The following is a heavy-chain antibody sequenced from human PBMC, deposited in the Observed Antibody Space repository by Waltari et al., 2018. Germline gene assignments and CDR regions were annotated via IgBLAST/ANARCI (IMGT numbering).Heavy chain of an antibody. V-gene: IGHV3-23*03. CDR3: AKDLSPIAAAGTDY. J-gene: IGHJ4*02. D-gene: IGHD6-13*01. CDR2: IYSGGST. Sequence: EVQLLESGGGLVQPGGSLSLSCAASGFTFISYAMLWVRQAPGKGLEWVSVIYSGGSTYYADSVKGRFTISRDNSKNTLYLQMNSLRAEDTAVYYCAKDLSPIAAAGTDYWGQGTLVTVSS. CDR1: GFTFISYA.